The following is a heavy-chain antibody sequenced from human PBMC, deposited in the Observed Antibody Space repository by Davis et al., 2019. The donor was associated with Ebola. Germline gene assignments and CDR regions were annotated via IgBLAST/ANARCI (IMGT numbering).Heavy chain of an antibody. J-gene: IGHJ4*02. CDR2: IRSKANSYAT. CDR1: GFTFSSYA. D-gene: IGHD5-12*01. Sequence: GESLKISCAASGFTFSSYAMHWVRQASGKGLEWVGRIRSKANSYATAYAASVKGRFTISRDDSKNTAYLQMNSLKTEDTAVYYCTSNHVDIVAGDYWGQGTLVTVSS. CDR3: TSNHVDIVAGDY. V-gene: IGHV3-73*01.